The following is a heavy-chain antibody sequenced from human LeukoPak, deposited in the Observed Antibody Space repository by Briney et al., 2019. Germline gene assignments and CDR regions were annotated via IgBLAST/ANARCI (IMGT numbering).Heavy chain of an antibody. Sequence: GESLKISCKGSGYSFTSYWIGWVRQMPGKGLEWMGWISAYNGNTNYAQKLQGRVTMTTDTSTSTAYMELRSLRSDDTAVYYCARAGHCSSTSCPGFDYWGQGTLVTVSS. D-gene: IGHD2-2*01. CDR1: GYSFTSYW. CDR3: ARAGHCSSTSCPGFDY. CDR2: ISAYNGNT. V-gene: IGHV1-18*04. J-gene: IGHJ4*02.